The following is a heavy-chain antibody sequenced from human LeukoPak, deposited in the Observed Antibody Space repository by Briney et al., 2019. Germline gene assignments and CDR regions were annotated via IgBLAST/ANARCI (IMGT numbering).Heavy chain of an antibody. CDR1: GFTFSSYE. Sequence: GGSLRLSCAASGFTFSSYEMNWIRQAPGKGLEWVSYISSSSSYTNYADSVKGRFTISRDNAKNSLYLQMNSLRAEDTAVYYCARDRRWQWLAVYYYYGMDVWGQGTTVTVSS. CDR3: ARDRRWQWLAVYYYYGMDV. J-gene: IGHJ6*02. CDR2: ISSSSSYT. D-gene: IGHD6-19*01. V-gene: IGHV3-11*05.